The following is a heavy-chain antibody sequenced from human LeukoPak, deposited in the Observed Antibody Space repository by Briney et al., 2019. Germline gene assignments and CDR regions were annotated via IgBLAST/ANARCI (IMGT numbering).Heavy chain of an antibody. CDR1: GCTFTGYY. Sequence: SVKVSCKTSGCTFTGYYMHWVRQAPGQGLEWMGSVDPNTGDTNYPQNFQGRVTMTRDTSISTAYMELSSLRYDDTAVYYCARGGWGSSPYFDYWGQGTLVTVSS. CDR3: ARGGWGSSPYFDY. V-gene: IGHV1-2*02. J-gene: IGHJ4*02. CDR2: VDPNTGDT. D-gene: IGHD6-6*01.